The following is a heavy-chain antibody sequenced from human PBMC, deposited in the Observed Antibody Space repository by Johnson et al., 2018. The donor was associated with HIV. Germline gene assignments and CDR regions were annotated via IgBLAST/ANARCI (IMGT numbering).Heavy chain of an antibody. CDR1: GFTFDDYG. Sequence: VQLMESGGGVVRPGGSLRLSCATSGFTFDDYGMSWVRQAPGKGLEYVSAISSNGGSTYYANSVKGRFTISRDNSKNTLYLQMNSLRAGDTAVYYCARKGGSYLYDAFDIWGQGTMVTVSS. J-gene: IGHJ3*02. D-gene: IGHD1-26*01. CDR3: ARKGGSYLYDAFDI. CDR2: ISSNGGST. V-gene: IGHV3-64*01.